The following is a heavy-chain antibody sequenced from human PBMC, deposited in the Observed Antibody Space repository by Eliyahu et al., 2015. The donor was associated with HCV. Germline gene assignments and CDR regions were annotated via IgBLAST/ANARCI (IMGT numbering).Heavy chain of an antibody. V-gene: IGHV3-74*01. CDR1: GFTFSSYW. J-gene: IGHJ6*02. CDR3: ARGAKDTAMVYYYYYGMDV. Sequence: EVQLVESGGGLVQPGGSLRLSCAASGFTFSSYWMPWVRQAPGKGLVWVSRINSDGSSTSYADSVKGRFTISRDNAKNTLYLQMNSLRAEDTAVYYCARGAKDTAMVYYYYYGMDVWGQGTTVTVSS. D-gene: IGHD5-18*01. CDR2: INSDGSST.